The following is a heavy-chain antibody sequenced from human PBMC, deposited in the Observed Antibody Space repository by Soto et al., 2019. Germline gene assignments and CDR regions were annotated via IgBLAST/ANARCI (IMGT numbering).Heavy chain of an antibody. CDR1: GGSLSSYP. Sequence: QVQLLQSGSEVKKPGSSVKVSCRASGGSLSSYPVTWVRQAPGQGLEWMGRIIPIVGLTTYAQKFQARVTITAYKTASTAYMELSSPRSEDTAVYYCARPTGGDDAGGNYMDVWCKGTTVIVSS. CDR3: ARPTGGDDAGGNYMDV. V-gene: IGHV1-69*02. CDR2: IIPIVGLT. J-gene: IGHJ6*03. D-gene: IGHD2-8*02.